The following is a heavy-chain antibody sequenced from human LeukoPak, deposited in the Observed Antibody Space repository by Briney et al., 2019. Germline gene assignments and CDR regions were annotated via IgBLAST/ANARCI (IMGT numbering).Heavy chain of an antibody. CDR1: GYTFTSYD. J-gene: IGHJ5*02. CDR2: IIPIFGTA. CDR3: ARGFYYGSGSPIGP. V-gene: IGHV1-69*13. D-gene: IGHD3-10*01. Sequence: SVKVSCKASGYTFTSYDINWVRQAPGQGLEWMGGIIPIFGTANYAQKFQGRVTITADESTSTAYMELSSLRSEDTAVYYCARGFYYGSGSPIGPWGQGTLVTVSS.